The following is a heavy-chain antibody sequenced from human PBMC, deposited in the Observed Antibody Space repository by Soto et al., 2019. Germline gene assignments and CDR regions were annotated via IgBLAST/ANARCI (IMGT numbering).Heavy chain of an antibody. V-gene: IGHV1-69*01. CDR2: IIPIFGTA. CDR3: AMGGIVVVPAAIGWFDP. D-gene: IGHD2-2*01. Sequence: QVQLVQSGAEVKKPGSSVNVSCKASGGTFSSYAISWVRQAPGQGLEWMGGIIPIFGTANYAQKFQGRVTITADESTSTAYMELSSLRSEDTAVYYCAMGGIVVVPAAIGWFDPWGQGTLVTVSS. J-gene: IGHJ5*02. CDR1: GGTFSSYA.